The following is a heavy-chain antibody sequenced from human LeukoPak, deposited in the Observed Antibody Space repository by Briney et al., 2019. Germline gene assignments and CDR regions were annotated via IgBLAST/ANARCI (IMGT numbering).Heavy chain of an antibody. CDR2: IIPIFGTA. V-gene: IGHV1-69*01. CDR1: GGTFSSYA. J-gene: IGHJ5*02. CDR3: ATSHSGCATSDSGYHRERCNWFDL. D-gene: IGHD5-12*01. Sequence: SVKVSCKASGGTFSSYAISWVRQAPGQGLEWMGGIIPIFGTANYAQKFQGRVTITADESTSTAYMELSSLRSEDTAVYYCATSHSGCATSDSGYHRERCNWFDLWGQGTLVTVSS.